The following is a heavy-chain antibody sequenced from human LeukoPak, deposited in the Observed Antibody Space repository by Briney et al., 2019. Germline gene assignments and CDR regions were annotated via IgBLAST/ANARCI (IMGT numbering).Heavy chain of an antibody. V-gene: IGHV3-21*01. J-gene: IGHJ6*03. CDR3: AREVGIAAAGYYYYYYMDV. Sequence: PGGSLRLSCAASGFTFSSYSMNWVRQAPGKGLEWVSSISSSSSYIYYADSVKGRFTISRDNAKNSLYLQMNSLRAEDTAVYYCAREVGIAAAGYYYYYYMDVWGKGTTVTVSS. CDR1: GFTFSSYS. CDR2: ISSSSSYI. D-gene: IGHD6-13*01.